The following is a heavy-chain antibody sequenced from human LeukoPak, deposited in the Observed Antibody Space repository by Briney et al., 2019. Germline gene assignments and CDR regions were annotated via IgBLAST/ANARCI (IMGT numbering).Heavy chain of an antibody. CDR1: GYTFTNYD. J-gene: IGHJ4*02. CDR2: MTPSSGNT. V-gene: IGHV1-8*01. Sequence: GASVKVSCKASGYTFTNYDINWVRQAPGQGLEWMGYMTPSSGNTGYAQKFQGRVTLTRDTSISTAYMELSRLRSDDTAVYYCARHMGDYWGQGTLVTVSS. CDR3: ARHMGDY.